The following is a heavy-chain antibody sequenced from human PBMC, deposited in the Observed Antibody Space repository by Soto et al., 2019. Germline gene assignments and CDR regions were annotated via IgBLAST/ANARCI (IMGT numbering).Heavy chain of an antibody. CDR1: GFTFSSYA. D-gene: IGHD2-15*01. Sequence: GGSLRLSCAASGFTFSSYAMSWVRQAPGKGLEWVSAISGSGGSTYYADSVKGRFTISRDNSKNTLDLQMNSLRAEDTAVYYCAKSPGVGPDNCSGGSCYTLYFDYWGQGTLVTVSS. V-gene: IGHV3-23*01. J-gene: IGHJ4*02. CDR3: AKSPGVGPDNCSGGSCYTLYFDY. CDR2: ISGSGGST.